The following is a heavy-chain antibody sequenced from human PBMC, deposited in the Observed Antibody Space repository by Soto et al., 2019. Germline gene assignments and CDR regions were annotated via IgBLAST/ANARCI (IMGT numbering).Heavy chain of an antibody. Sequence: GGSLRLSCAASGFTFSSYAMHWVRQAPGKGLEWVAVISYDGSNKYYADSVKGRFTISRDNSKNTLYLQMNSLRAEDTAVYYCARGDSSGWYFAFDIWGQGTMATVSS. CDR2: ISYDGSNK. CDR3: ARGDSSGWYFAFDI. D-gene: IGHD6-19*01. V-gene: IGHV3-30-3*01. CDR1: GFTFSSYA. J-gene: IGHJ3*02.